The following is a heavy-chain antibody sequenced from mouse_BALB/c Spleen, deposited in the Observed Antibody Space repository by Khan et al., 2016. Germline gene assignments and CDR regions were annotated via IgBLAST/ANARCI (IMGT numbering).Heavy chain of an antibody. Sequence: QIQLVQSGAELVRPGTSVKISCKASGYTFTNYWLGWVKQRPGHGLEWIGDIYPGGGYTNYNEKFKGKATLTADTSSSTAYMQLSSLTSEDSAVYFCARFYYGSSYWYFDGWGAGTTVTVSS. V-gene: IGHV1-63*02. CDR2: IYPGGGYT. CDR1: GYTFTNYW. CDR3: ARFYYGSSYWYFDG. J-gene: IGHJ1*01. D-gene: IGHD1-1*01.